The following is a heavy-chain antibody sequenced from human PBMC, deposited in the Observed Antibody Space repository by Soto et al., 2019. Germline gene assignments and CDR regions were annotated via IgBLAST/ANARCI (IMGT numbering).Heavy chain of an antibody. CDR2: ISGSGGST. V-gene: IGHV3-23*01. CDR3: ERDLMLSGYSGYDYSYGMDV. Sequence: EVQLLESGGGLVQPGGSLRLSCAASGFTFSSYAMSWVRQAPGKGLEWVSAISGSGGSTYYADSVKGRFTISRDNSKNSVYLQMNSLRAQDPAVYYCERDLMLSGYSGYDYSYGMDVWGQGTTVSVSS. CDR1: GFTFSSYA. J-gene: IGHJ6*02. D-gene: IGHD5-12*01.